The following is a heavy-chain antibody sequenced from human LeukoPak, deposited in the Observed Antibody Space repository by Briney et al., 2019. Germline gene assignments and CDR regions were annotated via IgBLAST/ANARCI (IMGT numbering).Heavy chain of an antibody. J-gene: IGHJ4*02. D-gene: IGHD5-24*01. Sequence: GGSLRLSCTASGFTFRSYSMNWVRQAPGKGLEWVSAISGSGGSTYYADSVKGRFTISRDNSKNTLYLQMNSLRAEDTAVYYCAKEGVREMATILRRRRYYFDYWGQGTLVTVSS. CDR3: AKEGVREMATILRRRRYYFDY. CDR1: GFTFRSYS. V-gene: IGHV3-23*01. CDR2: ISGSGGST.